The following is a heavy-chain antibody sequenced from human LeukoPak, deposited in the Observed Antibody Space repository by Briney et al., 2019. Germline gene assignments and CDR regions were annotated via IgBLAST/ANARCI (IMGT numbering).Heavy chain of an antibody. J-gene: IGHJ4*02. CDR2: IKKDGSET. CDR1: GFTLSTYW. CDR3: AKGRYSGTTYYFDY. V-gene: IGHV3-7*03. Sequence: GGSLRLSCAASGFTLSTYWMSWVRQVPGKGLEWVANIKKDGSETYYVDSVKGRFTISRDNAKNSLYLQMNSLRAEDTATYHCAKGRYSGTTYYFDYWGQGTLVTVSS. D-gene: IGHD5-12*01.